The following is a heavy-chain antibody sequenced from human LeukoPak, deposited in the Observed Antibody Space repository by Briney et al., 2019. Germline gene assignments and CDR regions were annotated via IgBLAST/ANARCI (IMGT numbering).Heavy chain of an antibody. J-gene: IGHJ4*02. CDR3: ARRKGPYGSGTYYDS. CDR1: GFPFDDYG. V-gene: IGHV3-20*04. D-gene: IGHD3-10*01. Sequence: GGSLRLSCAASGFPFDDYGMSWVRLAPGKGQEWVSGVSWNGAYTEYADSVRGRFTISRDNAKKSLYLQMNSLRVDDTALYYCARRKGPYGSGTYYDSWGQGTLVSVSS. CDR2: VSWNGAYT.